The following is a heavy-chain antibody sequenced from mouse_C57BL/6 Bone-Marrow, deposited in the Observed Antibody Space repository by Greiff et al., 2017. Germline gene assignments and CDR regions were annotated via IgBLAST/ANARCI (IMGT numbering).Heavy chain of an antibody. CDR2: INPSTGGT. CDR1: GYSFTGYY. D-gene: IGHD2-4*01. CDR3: AGYYDYGAY. J-gene: IGHJ3*01. Sequence: VQLQQSGPELVKPGASVKISCKASGYSFTGYYMNWVKQSPEKSLEWIGEINPSTGGTTYNQKFKAKATLTVDKSSSTAYMQLKGLTSEDSAVYYCAGYYDYGAYWGQGTLVTVSA. V-gene: IGHV1-42*01.